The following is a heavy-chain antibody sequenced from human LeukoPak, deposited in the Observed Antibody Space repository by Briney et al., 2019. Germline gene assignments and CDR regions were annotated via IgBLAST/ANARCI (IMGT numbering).Heavy chain of an antibody. D-gene: IGHD7-27*01. CDR3: ARAYTPGDPSAFDI. J-gene: IGHJ3*02. CDR2: IYHSGRT. Sequence: SLSLSLTCAVSGGSMSSGGYSWSWIRQPPGKGLEWIGYIYHSGRTYNNPSLKSRVTILVDRSKNQFSLKLSSVNAADTAVYYCARAYTPGDPSAFDIWGQGTMVT. CDR1: GGSMSSGGYS. V-gene: IGHV4-30-2*01.